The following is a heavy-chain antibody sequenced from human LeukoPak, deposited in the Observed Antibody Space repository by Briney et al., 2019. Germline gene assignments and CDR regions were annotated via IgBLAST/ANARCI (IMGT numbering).Heavy chain of an antibody. Sequence: GGSLRLSCAASGFTVSTNYMSWVRQAPGKGLEWVSGINNSGANTYYADSVKGRFTISRDNSKNTLYLQLNSLRAEDTAVYYCAKGFYGSGSPPPYFDSWGQGTLVTVSS. CDR1: GFTVSTNY. J-gene: IGHJ4*02. CDR2: INNSGANT. D-gene: IGHD3-10*01. CDR3: AKGFYGSGSPPPYFDS. V-gene: IGHV3-23*01.